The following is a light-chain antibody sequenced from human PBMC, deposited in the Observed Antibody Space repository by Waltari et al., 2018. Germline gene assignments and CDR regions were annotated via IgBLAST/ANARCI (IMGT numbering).Light chain of an antibody. J-gene: IGKJ1*01. CDR3: LQYYSLPQT. Sequence: DIVMTQSPDPLAVPLGERATFSCSSSQRLLHSAVNTSSLVWFQQKSGQSPKLLMYWASERDYWVSDRFIGSGSGTDFTLAISRLQPEDVATYYCLQYYSLPQTFGQGTKVEI. CDR2: WAS. V-gene: IGKV4-1*01. CDR1: QRLLHSAVNTSS.